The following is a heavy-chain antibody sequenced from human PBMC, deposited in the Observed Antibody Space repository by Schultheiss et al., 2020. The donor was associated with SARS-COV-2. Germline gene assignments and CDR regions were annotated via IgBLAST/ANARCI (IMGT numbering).Heavy chain of an antibody. V-gene: IGHV4-59*01. CDR2: IYYSGST. D-gene: IGHD3-10*01. J-gene: IGHJ4*02. CDR1: GGSFSGYY. Sequence: SETLSLTCAVYGGSFSGYYWSWIRQPPGKGLEWIGYIYYSGSTNYNPSLKSRVTISVDTSKNQFSLKLSSVTAADTAVYYCASLPYGSGIFDYWGQGTLVTVSS. CDR3: ASLPYGSGIFDY.